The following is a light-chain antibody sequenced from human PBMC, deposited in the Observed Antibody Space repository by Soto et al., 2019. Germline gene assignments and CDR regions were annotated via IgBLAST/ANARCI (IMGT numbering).Light chain of an antibody. V-gene: IGKV3-20*01. CDR3: QQYRSSPPMYT. CDR2: GAS. CDR1: QSVSSSF. J-gene: IGKJ2*01. Sequence: EIVLTQSPGTLSLSPGERATLSCRASQSVSSSFLAWYQQKPGQAPRLLIYGASSRGTGIPDRFSGSGSGTDFTLTISRLEPEDFAVYYCQQYRSSPPMYTFGQGTKLEIK.